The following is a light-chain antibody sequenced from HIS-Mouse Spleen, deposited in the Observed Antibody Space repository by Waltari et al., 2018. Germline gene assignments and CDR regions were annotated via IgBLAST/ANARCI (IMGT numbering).Light chain of an antibody. J-gene: IGLJ2*01. CDR1: ALPKKY. Sequence: SYELTQPPSVSVSPGQTARITCSGEALPKKYAFWYQHKSGQAPVLVIYEDIKRPSGIPERFSGSSSGTMATLTISGAQVEDEADYYCYSTDSSGNHRVFGGGTKLTVL. CDR2: EDI. V-gene: IGLV3-10*01. CDR3: YSTDSSGNHRV.